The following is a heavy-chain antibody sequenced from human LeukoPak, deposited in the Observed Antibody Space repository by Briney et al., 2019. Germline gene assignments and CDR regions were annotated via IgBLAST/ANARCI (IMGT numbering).Heavy chain of an antibody. Sequence: GESLKISCKASGYSFNSYWIACVRQMPGKGLEWMGIIYPDDSDIRYSPSVQGQVTFSADKSINTAYVQWSSLKASDSGVYYCARVGFYGDFDYWGQGTLVTVSS. J-gene: IGHJ4*02. CDR2: IYPDDSDI. V-gene: IGHV5-51*01. D-gene: IGHD4-17*01. CDR3: ARVGFYGDFDY. CDR1: GYSFNSYW.